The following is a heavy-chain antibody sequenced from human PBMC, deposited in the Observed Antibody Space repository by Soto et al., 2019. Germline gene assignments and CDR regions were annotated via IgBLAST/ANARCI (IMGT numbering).Heavy chain of an antibody. CDR1: GFKFDDYA. CDR2: ISWKSGDI. V-gene: IGHV3-9*01. J-gene: IGHJ3*02. D-gene: IGHD3-16*01. Sequence: EVQLVESGGGLVQPGGSLRLSCAASGFKFDDYAMHWVRQAPGKGLEWVSGISWKSGDINYADSVKGRFTISRDNAKNSLFLPMNKLSADDTGLYYCVKEKVPTFLHAFDIWGQGTMVTVSS. CDR3: VKEKVPTFLHAFDI.